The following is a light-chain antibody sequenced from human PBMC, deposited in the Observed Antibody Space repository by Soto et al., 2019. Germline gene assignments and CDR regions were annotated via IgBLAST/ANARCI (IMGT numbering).Light chain of an antibody. Sequence: DIQMTQSPSSLSASVGDGVTITCRASQSISSYLNWYQQKPGKAPKLLIYAASSLQSGVPSRFSGSGSGTDFTLTISSLQPEDFATYYCQQSYSTPITFGQGTRLEIK. CDR2: AAS. J-gene: IGKJ5*01. CDR3: QQSYSTPIT. V-gene: IGKV1-39*01. CDR1: QSISSY.